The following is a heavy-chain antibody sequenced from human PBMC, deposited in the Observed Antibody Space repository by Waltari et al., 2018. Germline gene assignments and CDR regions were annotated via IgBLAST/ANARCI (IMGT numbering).Heavy chain of an antibody. Sequence: EVQLVESGGGLVQPGGSLRLSCAASGFTLSSYWMGWVRQAPGKGPEWVANRKKDGSEEYYVDSVRGRFTISRDNAKNSLYLQMNSLRPEDTAVYYCARDQWFAFDIWGQGTMVTVSS. J-gene: IGHJ3*02. CDR2: RKKDGSEE. D-gene: IGHD3-22*01. CDR1: GFTLSSYW. CDR3: ARDQWFAFDI. V-gene: IGHV3-7*01.